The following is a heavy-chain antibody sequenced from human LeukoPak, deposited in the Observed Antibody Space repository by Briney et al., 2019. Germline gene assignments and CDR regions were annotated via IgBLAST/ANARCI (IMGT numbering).Heavy chain of an antibody. Sequence: KSSETLSLTCTVSGGSISSGGYYWSWIRQHPGKGLEWIVYIYYSGSAYYNPSLKSRVTISVDTSKNQFSLKLSSVTAADTAVYYCARGDFDWLLSLWDAFDIWGQGTMVTVSS. CDR1: GGSISSGGYY. CDR2: IYYSGSA. J-gene: IGHJ3*02. V-gene: IGHV4-31*03. CDR3: ARGDFDWLLSLWDAFDI. D-gene: IGHD3-9*01.